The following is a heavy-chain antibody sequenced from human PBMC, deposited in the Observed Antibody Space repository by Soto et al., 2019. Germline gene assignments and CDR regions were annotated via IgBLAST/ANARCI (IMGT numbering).Heavy chain of an antibody. V-gene: IGHV3-23*01. Sequence: EVQLLESGGGLVQPGGSLRLSCAASGVTFSSYTMSWVRQAPGKGLEWVSGISGSGGTTYNADSVKGRFTISRDNSKNTLYLQMSSLRVEDTAVYYCAQPGHYSNWDFDYWGQGALVTVSS. J-gene: IGHJ4*02. D-gene: IGHD1-1*01. CDR2: ISGSGGTT. CDR3: AQPGHYSNWDFDY. CDR1: GVTFSSYT.